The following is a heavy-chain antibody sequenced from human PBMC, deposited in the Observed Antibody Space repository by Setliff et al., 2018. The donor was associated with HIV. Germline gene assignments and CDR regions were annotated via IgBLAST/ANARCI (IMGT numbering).Heavy chain of an antibody. D-gene: IGHD5-12*01. J-gene: IGHJ5*02. CDR1: GLLVSRNY. Sequence: LRLSCAASGLLVSRNYINWVRQAPGKGLEWVGNIKSKTDGGTTDYAAPVKGRFTISRDDSKTTLYLQMNSLKTEDTAVYYCTTEDPWLRFGHWGQGTLVTVSS. V-gene: IGHV3-15*01. CDR3: TTEDPWLRFGH. CDR2: IKSKTDGGTT.